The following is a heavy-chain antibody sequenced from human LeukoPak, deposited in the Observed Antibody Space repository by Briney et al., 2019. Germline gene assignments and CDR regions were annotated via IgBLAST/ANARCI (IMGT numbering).Heavy chain of an antibody. D-gene: IGHD3-10*01. Sequence: GGSLRLSCAASGFTFSSYAMHWVRQAPGKGLEWVAVISYDGSNKYYADSVKGRFTISRDNSKNTLYLQMNSLRSDDTAVYYCARKGLGNYYGSGSYYPDYWGQGTLVTVSS. CDR2: ISYDGSNK. V-gene: IGHV3-30-3*01. CDR3: ARKGLGNYYGSGSYYPDY. CDR1: GFTFSSYA. J-gene: IGHJ4*02.